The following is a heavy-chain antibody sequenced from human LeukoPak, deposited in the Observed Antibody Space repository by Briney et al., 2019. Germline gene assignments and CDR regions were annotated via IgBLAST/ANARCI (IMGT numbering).Heavy chain of an antibody. CDR3: ARDRLSRGLKVFDP. V-gene: IGHV1-18*01. J-gene: IGHJ5*02. CDR1: GYTFTSYG. D-gene: IGHD3-10*01. CDR2: ISAYNGNT. Sequence: GASVKVSCKASGYTFTSYGISWVRQAPGQGLEWMGWISAYNGNTNYAQKLQGRVTMTTDTSTSTAYMELRSLRSDDTAVYYCARDRLSRGLKVFDPWGQGTLVTVSS.